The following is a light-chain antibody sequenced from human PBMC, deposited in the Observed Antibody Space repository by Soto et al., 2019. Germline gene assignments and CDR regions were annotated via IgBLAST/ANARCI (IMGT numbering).Light chain of an antibody. CDR1: NSDVGGYNY. CDR2: DVS. Sequence: QSALTQPASVSGSPGQSITISCSGTNSDVGGYNYVSWYQQHPDKAPKLMIYDVSYRPSGISNRFSGSKSDNTASLTISGLQAEDEADYYCSSYTTSSLYVFGTGTQLTVL. CDR3: SSYTTSSLYV. V-gene: IGLV2-14*01. J-gene: IGLJ1*01.